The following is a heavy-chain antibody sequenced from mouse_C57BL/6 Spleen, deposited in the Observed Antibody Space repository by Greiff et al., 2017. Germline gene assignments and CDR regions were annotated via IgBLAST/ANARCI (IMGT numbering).Heavy chain of an antibody. CDR2: IHPNSGST. V-gene: IGHV1-64*01. D-gene: IGHD2-4*01. Sequence: VQVVESGAELVKPGASVKLSCKASGYTFTSYWMHWVKQRPGQGLEWIGMIHPNSGSTNYNEKFKSKATLTVDKSSSTAYMQLSSLTSEDSAVYYCARYDYDDGYFDYWGQGTTLTVSS. CDR1: GYTFTSYW. CDR3: ARYDYDDGYFDY. J-gene: IGHJ2*01.